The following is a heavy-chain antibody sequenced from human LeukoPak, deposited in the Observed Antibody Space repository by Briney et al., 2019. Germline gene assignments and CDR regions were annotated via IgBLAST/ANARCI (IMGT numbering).Heavy chain of an antibody. CDR3: ARDRGRVRRYALDI. J-gene: IGHJ3*02. V-gene: IGHV3-53*01. D-gene: IGHD2-2*01. Sequence: GGSLRLSCAASGFTVSSNYMSWVRQAPGKGLEWVSVIYSGGSTYYADSVKGRFTISRDNSKNTLYLQMNSLRAEDTAVYYCARDRGRVRRYALDIWGQGTMVTVSS. CDR2: IYSGGST. CDR1: GFTVSSNY.